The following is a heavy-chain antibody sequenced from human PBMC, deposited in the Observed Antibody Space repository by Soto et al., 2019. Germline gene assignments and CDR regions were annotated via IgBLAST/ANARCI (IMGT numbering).Heavy chain of an antibody. Sequence: ASVKVSCKASGYTFTRYDINWVRQATGQGLEWMGWMNPNSGNTGYAQKFQGRVTMTRNTSISTAYMELSSLRSEDTAVYYCAREGWDTAMVTGYGMDVWGQGTTVTVSS. CDR3: AREGWDTAMVTGYGMDV. CDR1: GYTFTRYD. J-gene: IGHJ6*02. D-gene: IGHD5-18*01. CDR2: MNPNSGNT. V-gene: IGHV1-8*01.